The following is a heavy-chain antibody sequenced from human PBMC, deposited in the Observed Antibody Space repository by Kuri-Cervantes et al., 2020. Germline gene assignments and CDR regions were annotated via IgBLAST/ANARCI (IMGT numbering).Heavy chain of an antibody. Sequence: GGSLRLSCAASGFTFSSYAMHWVRQAPGKGLEWVAVISYDGTNKYYADSVKGRFTISRDNSKYTLYLQMNSLRAEDTAVYYCAKVEGGGWEDAFDIWGQGTMVTVSS. J-gene: IGHJ3*02. CDR1: GFTFSSYA. CDR3: AKVEGGGWEDAFDI. D-gene: IGHD6-19*01. CDR2: ISYDGTNK. V-gene: IGHV3-30-3*01.